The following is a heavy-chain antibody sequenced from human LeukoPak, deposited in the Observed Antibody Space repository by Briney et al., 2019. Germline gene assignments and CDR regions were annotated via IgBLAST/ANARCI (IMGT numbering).Heavy chain of an antibody. D-gene: IGHD2-2*01. CDR2: IKQDGSEK. CDR3: ASEREYCSSTSCHYYFDY. CDR1: GFTFSSYW. Sequence: GGSLRLSCAASGFTFSSYWVSWVRQAPGKGLEWVANIKQDGSEKYYVDSVKGRFTISRDNAKNSLYLQMNSLRAEDTAVYYCASEREYCSSTSCHYYFDYWGQGTLVTVSS. V-gene: IGHV3-7*01. J-gene: IGHJ4*02.